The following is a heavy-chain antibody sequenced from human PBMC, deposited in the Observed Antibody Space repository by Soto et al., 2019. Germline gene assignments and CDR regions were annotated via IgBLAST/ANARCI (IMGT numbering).Heavy chain of an antibody. CDR3: ARDRSSEKYISGWFPFDY. V-gene: IGHV3-48*02. Sequence: GGSLRLSCAASGFTFSSYSMNWVRQAPGKGLEWVSYISSSSSTIYYADSVKGRFTISRDNAKNSLYLQMNSLRDEDTAVYYCARDRSSEKYISGWFPFDYWGQGTLVTVSS. J-gene: IGHJ4*02. CDR2: ISSSSSTI. CDR1: GFTFSSYS. D-gene: IGHD6-19*01.